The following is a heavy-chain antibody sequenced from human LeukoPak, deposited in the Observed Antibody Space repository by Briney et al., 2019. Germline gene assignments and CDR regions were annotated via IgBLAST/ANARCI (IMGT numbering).Heavy chain of an antibody. V-gene: IGHV1-18*01. CDR2: ISAYNGNT. D-gene: IGHD1-26*01. CDR3: ARAGGLGSLDY. J-gene: IGHJ4*02. CDR1: GYTFTSYG. Sequence: ASVKVSCKASGYTFTSYGISWVRQAPGQGLEWMGWISAYNGNTNYAQKFQGRVTITADKSTSTAYMELSSLRSEDTAVYYCARAGGLGSLDYWGQGTLVTVSS.